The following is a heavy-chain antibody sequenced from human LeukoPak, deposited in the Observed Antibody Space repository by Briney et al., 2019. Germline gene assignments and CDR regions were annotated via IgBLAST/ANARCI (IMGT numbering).Heavy chain of an antibody. V-gene: IGHV3-23*01. D-gene: IGHD1-1*01. CDR3: AKDWKGDGYFDY. J-gene: IGHJ4*02. Sequence: GGSLRLSCAASGLSFGAHAMHWVRQAPGMGLEWVSGVGGGGQRTHYADSVKGRFTISRDNSKNTLYPQMNSLRAEDTAVYYCAKDWKGDGYFDYWGQGTLVTVSS. CDR2: VGGGGQRT. CDR1: GLSFGAHA.